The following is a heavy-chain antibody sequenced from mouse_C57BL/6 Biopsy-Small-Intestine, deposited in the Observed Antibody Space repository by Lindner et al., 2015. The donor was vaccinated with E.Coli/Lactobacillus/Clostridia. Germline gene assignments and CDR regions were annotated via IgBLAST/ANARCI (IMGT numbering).Heavy chain of an antibody. D-gene: IGHD1-1*01. CDR1: GYTLTDLS. V-gene: IGHV1-18*01. J-gene: IGHJ1*01. CDR2: FDPEDGDT. CDR3: ATDSGSGRYLGYYYGMDV. Sequence: SVKVSCKVSGYTLTDLSMHWVRQAPGKGLEWMGGFDPEDGDTIYAQKFQGRVTMTEDTSTDTAYMELSSLRSEDTAVYYCATDSGSGRYLGYYYGMDVWGQGTTVTVSS.